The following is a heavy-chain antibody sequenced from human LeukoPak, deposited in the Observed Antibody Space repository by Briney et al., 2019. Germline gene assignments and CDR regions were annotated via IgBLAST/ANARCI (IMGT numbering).Heavy chain of an antibody. D-gene: IGHD1-26*01. Sequence: GESLKISCKGSGYSFTTYWIGWVRQVPGKGPEWMGVIYPGDSETRYSPSFQGQVAVSADKSISTAYLQWSSLKASDTAMYYCARLALSSIVGDTNYFDSWGQGTLVTVSS. J-gene: IGHJ4*02. CDR1: GYSFTTYW. CDR3: ARLALSSIVGDTNYFDS. CDR2: IYPGDSET. V-gene: IGHV5-51*01.